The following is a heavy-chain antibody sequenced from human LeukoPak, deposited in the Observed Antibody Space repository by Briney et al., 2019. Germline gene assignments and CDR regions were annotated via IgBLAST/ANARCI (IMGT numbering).Heavy chain of an antibody. CDR1: GYIFTNYA. J-gene: IGHJ4*02. V-gene: IGHV1-69*04. CDR2: IIPILGIA. CDR3: ARDRTQGYCSGGSCYSYFDY. D-gene: IGHD2-15*01. Sequence: SVKVSCKASGYIFTNYAISWVRQAPGQGLEWMGRIIPILGIANYAQKFQGRVTITADKSTSTAYMELSSLRSEDTAVYYCARDRTQGYCSGGSCYSYFDYWGQGTLVTVSS.